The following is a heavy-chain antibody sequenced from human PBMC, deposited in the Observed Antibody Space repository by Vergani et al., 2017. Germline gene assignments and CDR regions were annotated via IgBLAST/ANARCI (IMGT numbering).Heavy chain of an antibody. CDR2: TRNKANSYTT. CDR3: AKAPYGLPRTEYFQH. J-gene: IGHJ1*01. D-gene: IGHD3-10*01. V-gene: IGHV3-72*01. CDR1: GFTVSSNY. Sequence: EVQLVESGGGLVQPGGSLRLSCAASGFTVSSNYMSWVRQAPGKGLEWVGRTRNKANSYTTEYAASVKGRSIISRDESKNSLYLQMNSLRAEDTAVYYCAKAPYGLPRTEYFQHWGQGTLVTVSS.